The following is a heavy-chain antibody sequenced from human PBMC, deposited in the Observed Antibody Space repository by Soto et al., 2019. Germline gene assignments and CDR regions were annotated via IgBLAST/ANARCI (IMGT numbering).Heavy chain of an antibody. CDR2: FTPEDDET. V-gene: IGHV1-24*01. J-gene: IGHJ6*02. D-gene: IGHD5-18*01. CDR1: GYTLTELS. Sequence: QAHLVQSGAEVKKPGASVKVSCKVSGYTLTELSMHWVRQAPGKGLEWMGGFTPEDDETVYAQKFQDRVTMTEDTSTDTAYMELSSLRSEDTAVYYCAIVDTFGPSHYYGMHVWGQGTTVTVSS. CDR3: AIVDTFGPSHYYGMHV.